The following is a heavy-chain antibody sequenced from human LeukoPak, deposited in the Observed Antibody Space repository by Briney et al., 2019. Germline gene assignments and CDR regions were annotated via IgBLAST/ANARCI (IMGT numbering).Heavy chain of an antibody. CDR3: VTGLAASGSNWFDP. Sequence: GGSLRLSFEASGFTFTDYSIHWVRQVPGKGLEWVSVITANNGSIGYADSVRGRFTISRDNAKNSLYLQMNSLRPEDTALYYCVTGLAASGSNWFDPWGQGTLVTVSS. CDR2: ITANNGSI. V-gene: IGHV3-9*01. CDR1: GFTFTDYS. D-gene: IGHD6-25*01. J-gene: IGHJ5*02.